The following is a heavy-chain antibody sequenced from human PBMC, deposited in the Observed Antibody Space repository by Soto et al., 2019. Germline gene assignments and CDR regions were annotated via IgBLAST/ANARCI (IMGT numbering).Heavy chain of an antibody. D-gene: IGHD2-2*02. CDR3: ARQGFCSSTSCYTVDY. CDR1: GYSFTNYW. CDR2: IYPGDSNT. J-gene: IGHJ4*02. Sequence: PGESLKISCKGSGYSFTNYWIGWVRQMPGKGLEWMGIIYPGDSNTRYSLSFQGQVTISADKSISTAYLQWSSLKASDTAMYYCARQGFCSSTSCYTVDYWGQGTRVTVSS. V-gene: IGHV5-51*01.